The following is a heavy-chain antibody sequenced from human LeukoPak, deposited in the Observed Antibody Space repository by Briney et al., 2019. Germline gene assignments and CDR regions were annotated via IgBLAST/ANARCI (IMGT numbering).Heavy chain of an antibody. Sequence: PGGSLRLSCAASGFTFDDYGMSWVRQAPGKGLEGVSGINWNGGNTVYADSVKGRFTISRDNAKNSLYLQMNSLRAEDTALYYCARAYSGYENYYYYYYMDVWGKGTTVTVSS. CDR2: INWNGGNT. V-gene: IGHV3-20*04. D-gene: IGHD5-12*01. CDR3: ARAYSGYENYYYYYYMDV. J-gene: IGHJ6*03. CDR1: GFTFDDYG.